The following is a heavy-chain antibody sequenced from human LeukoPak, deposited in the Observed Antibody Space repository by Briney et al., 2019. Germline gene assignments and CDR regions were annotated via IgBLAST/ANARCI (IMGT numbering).Heavy chain of an antibody. CDR1: GYSFTTYW. CDR2: IYPDDSNT. D-gene: IGHD3-3*01. Sequence: GESLKIPCKGSGYSFTTYWIGWVRQMPGKGLEWMGIIYPDDSNTKYSPSFQGLVTISADKSISTAYLQWSSLKASDTAMYYCARQSITIFGVPRGWFDPWGQGTLVTVSS. CDR3: ARQSITIFGVPRGWFDP. V-gene: IGHV5-51*01. J-gene: IGHJ5*02.